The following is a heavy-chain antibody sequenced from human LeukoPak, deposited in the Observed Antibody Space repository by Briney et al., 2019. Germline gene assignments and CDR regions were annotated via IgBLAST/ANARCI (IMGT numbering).Heavy chain of an antibody. D-gene: IGHD2-2*01. CDR2: INHSGST. Sequence: SETLSLTCAVYGGSFSGYYWSWIRQPPGKGLEWIAEINHSGSTNYNPSLKSRVTISVDTSKNQFSLKLSSVTAADTAVYYCARGRGVVVPAATPYYYYMDVWGKGTTVTVSS. V-gene: IGHV4-34*01. CDR1: GGSFSGYY. CDR3: ARGRGVVVPAATPYYYYMDV. J-gene: IGHJ6*03.